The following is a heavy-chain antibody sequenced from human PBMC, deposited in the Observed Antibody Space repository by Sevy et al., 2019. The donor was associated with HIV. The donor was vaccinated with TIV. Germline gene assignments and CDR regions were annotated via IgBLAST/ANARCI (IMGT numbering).Heavy chain of an antibody. CDR1: GFTFSNYG. CDR3: GGGGDFTDSGGTGEFDP. V-gene: IGHV3-33*01. Sequence: GGSLRLSCAASGFTFSNYGMHWVRQAPGKGLEWVAVIWYDGSKKYYADSVKGRFTISRDNSKKTLYLQMNSLSVEDTVEYFCGGGGDFTDSGGTGEFDPWGQGTLVTVSS. CDR2: IWYDGSKK. J-gene: IGHJ5*02. D-gene: IGHD2-21*02.